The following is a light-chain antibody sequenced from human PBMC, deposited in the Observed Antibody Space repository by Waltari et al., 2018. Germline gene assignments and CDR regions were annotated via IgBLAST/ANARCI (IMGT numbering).Light chain of an antibody. J-gene: IGLJ1*01. Sequence: QAAPTQPPSVSGSPGQSVTISCTGSRSDIGYYNAVSWYQQHPGKGPKLLIYEVTQRAAWVSYRFSGYKSGSTASLTISCLQADDEAFYFCSSYTDINPYIFGVGTRLTVL. V-gene: IGLV2-11*01. CDR1: RSDIGYYNA. CDR2: EVT. CDR3: SSYTDINPYI.